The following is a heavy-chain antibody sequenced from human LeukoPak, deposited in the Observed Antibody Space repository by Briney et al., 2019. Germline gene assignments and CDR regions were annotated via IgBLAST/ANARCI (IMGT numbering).Heavy chain of an antibody. V-gene: IGHV3-21*01. CDR2: ISSSSSYI. Sequence: TGGSLRLSCAASGFTFSQYWMSWVRQAPGKGLEWVSSISSSSSYIYYADSVKGRFTISRDNAKNSLYLQMNSLRAEDTAVYYCARDPRYYYDSSGYGHDYWGQGTLVTVSS. CDR1: GFTFSQYW. J-gene: IGHJ4*02. CDR3: ARDPRYYYDSSGYGHDY. D-gene: IGHD3-22*01.